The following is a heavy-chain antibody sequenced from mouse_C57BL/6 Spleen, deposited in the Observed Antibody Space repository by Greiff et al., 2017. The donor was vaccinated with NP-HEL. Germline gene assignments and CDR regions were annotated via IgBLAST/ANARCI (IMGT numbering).Heavy chain of an antibody. V-gene: IGHV1-15*01. Sequence: VKLVESGAELVRPGASVTLSCKASGYTFTDYEMHWVKQTPVHGLEWIGAIDPETGGTAYNQKFKGKAILTADKSSSTAYMELRSLTSEDSAVYYCTRSGGYPYAMDYWGQGTSVTVSS. CDR3: TRSGGYPYAMDY. D-gene: IGHD2-2*01. J-gene: IGHJ4*01. CDR1: GYTFTDYE. CDR2: IDPETGGT.